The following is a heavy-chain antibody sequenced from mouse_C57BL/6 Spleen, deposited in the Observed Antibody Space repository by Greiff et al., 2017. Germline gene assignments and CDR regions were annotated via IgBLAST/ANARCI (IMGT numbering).Heavy chain of an antibody. J-gene: IGHJ4*01. D-gene: IGHD1-1*01. V-gene: IGHV7-3*01. CDR2: IRNKANGYTT. CDR3: ARSYYYGSSYNYYAMDY. Sequence: EVHLVESGGGLVQPGGSLSLSCAASGFTFTDYYMSWVRQPPGKALEWLGFIRNKANGYTTEYSASVKGRFTISRDNSQSILYLQMNALRAEDSATYYCARSYYYGSSYNYYAMDYWGQGTSVTVSS. CDR1: GFTFTDYY.